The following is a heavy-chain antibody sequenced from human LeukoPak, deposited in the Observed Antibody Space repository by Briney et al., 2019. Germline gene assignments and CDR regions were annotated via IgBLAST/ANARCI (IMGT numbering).Heavy chain of an antibody. Sequence: GESLQISCKGSGYSFTSYWIGWVRQMPGKDLEWMGIIYPGDSDTRYSPSLQGQVTISADKSISTAYLQWSSLKASDTAMYYCARARSGYSYGYAEPWDQGTLVTVSS. J-gene: IGHJ5*02. CDR2: IYPGDSDT. CDR1: GYSFTSYW. CDR3: ARARSGYSYGYAEP. D-gene: IGHD5-18*01. V-gene: IGHV5-51*01.